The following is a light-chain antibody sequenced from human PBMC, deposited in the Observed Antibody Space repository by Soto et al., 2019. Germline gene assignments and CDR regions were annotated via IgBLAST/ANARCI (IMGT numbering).Light chain of an antibody. CDR3: SSYTSSSTPYV. CDR1: SGDVGGYNY. V-gene: IGLV2-14*01. J-gene: IGLJ1*01. Sequence: QSVLTQPASVSGSPGQSITISCTETSGDVGGYNYVSWYQQHPGKAPKLMIYEVSNRPSGVSNRFSGSKSGNTASLTISGLQAEDEADYYCSSYTSSSTPYVFGTGTKLTVL. CDR2: EVS.